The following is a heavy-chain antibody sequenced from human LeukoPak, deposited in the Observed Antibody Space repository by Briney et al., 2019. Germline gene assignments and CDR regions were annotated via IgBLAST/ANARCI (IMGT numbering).Heavy chain of an antibody. CDR1: GGSISSYY. CDR2: IYYSWST. D-gene: IGHD3-22*01. CDR3: ARMAKYDSSGYYFGFFGY. V-gene: IGHV4-59*01. J-gene: IGHJ4*02. Sequence: RSQTLLLTCTFTGGSISSYYWSWIRQPPGKGPDWIWYIYYSWSTNYNPSLKSRVTISVDTSKNQFSLKLSSVTAADTAVYYCARMAKYDSSGYYFGFFGYWGQGTLVTVSS.